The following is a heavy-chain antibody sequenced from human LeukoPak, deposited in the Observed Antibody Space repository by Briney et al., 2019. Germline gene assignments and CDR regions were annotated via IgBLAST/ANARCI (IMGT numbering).Heavy chain of an antibody. V-gene: IGHV3-30*03. CDR3: ARTDISGWSRPLDC. J-gene: IGHJ4*02. CDR2: ISSDGSNK. CDR1: GFTFSSYG. D-gene: IGHD6-19*01. Sequence: GGSLRLSCAASGFTFSSYGMHWVRQAPGKGLEWVAVISSDGSNKYYAGSVEGRFTISRDNYNNTLLLQMNSLRAEDTAVYYCARTDISGWSRPLDCWGQGTLVTVSS.